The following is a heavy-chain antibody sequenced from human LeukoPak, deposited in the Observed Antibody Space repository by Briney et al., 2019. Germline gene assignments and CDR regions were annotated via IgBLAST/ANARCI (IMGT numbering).Heavy chain of an antibody. CDR2: IYSGGST. D-gene: IGHD3-3*01. V-gene: IGHV3-66*02. CDR3: ARTRGDFWSGYYPVNWFDP. J-gene: IGHJ5*02. Sequence: GGSLRLSCAASGFTASSNYMSWVRQAPGKGLEWVSVIYSGGSTYYADSVKGRFTISRDNSKNTLYLQMNSLRAEDTAVYYCARTRGDFWSGYYPVNWFDPWGQGTLVTVSS. CDR1: GFTASSNY.